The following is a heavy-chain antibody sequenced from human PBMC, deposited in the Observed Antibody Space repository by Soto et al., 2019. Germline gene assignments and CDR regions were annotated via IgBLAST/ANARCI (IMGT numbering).Heavy chain of an antibody. CDR1: GFPFSTYS. V-gene: IGHV3-21*01. CDR2: ISSSSSYI. Sequence: GGSLRLSCAASGFPFSTYSMTWVHQAPGKGLEWVSSISSSSSYIYYADSVKGRFTISRDNVKNSLYLQMNSLRAEDTAVYYCAREVGSSYYFDYWGQGTLVTVSS. CDR3: AREVGSSYYFDY. D-gene: IGHD5-12*01. J-gene: IGHJ4*02.